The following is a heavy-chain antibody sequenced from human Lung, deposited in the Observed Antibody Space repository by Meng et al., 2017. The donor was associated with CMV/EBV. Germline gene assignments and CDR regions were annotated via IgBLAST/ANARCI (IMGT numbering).Heavy chain of an antibody. Sequence: GGSXRLXCTASGFTFSDYWMHWVRQTPGKGLLWVSRIKGDGSHTIYGDSVKGRFTISRDNAKNTLYLQMNTLRVEDTAVYYCVRDGHSWNFDYWGQGPLVTVSS. CDR3: VRDGHSWNFDY. J-gene: IGHJ4*02. V-gene: IGHV3-74*01. CDR2: IKGDGSHT. D-gene: IGHD6-13*01. CDR1: GFTFSDYW.